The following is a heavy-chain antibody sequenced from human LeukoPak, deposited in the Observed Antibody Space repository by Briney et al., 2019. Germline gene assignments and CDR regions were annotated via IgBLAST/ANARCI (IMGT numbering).Heavy chain of an antibody. D-gene: IGHD3-3*02. CDR1: GFTFDDYA. CDR3: AKIRPPAYDI. J-gene: IGHJ3*02. Sequence: GRSLRLSCAASGFTFDDYAMHWVRQAPGKGLEWVSGISWNSGSIGYADSVKGRFTISRDNSKNTLYLQMNSLRAEDTAVYYCAKIRPPAYDIWGQGTMVTVSS. CDR2: ISWNSGSI. V-gene: IGHV3-9*01.